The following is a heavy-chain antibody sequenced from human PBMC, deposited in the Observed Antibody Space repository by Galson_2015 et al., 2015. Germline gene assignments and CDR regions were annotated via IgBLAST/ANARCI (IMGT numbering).Heavy chain of an antibody. V-gene: IGHV4-34*01. CDR1: GGSFSGYY. CDR3: ARGPFGYSYWYFDL. Sequence: LSLTCAVYGGSFSGYYWSWIRQPPGKGLEWIGEINHSGSTNYNPSLKSRVTISVDTSKNQFSLKLSSVTAADTAVYYCARGPFGYSYWYFDLWGRGTLVTVSS. D-gene: IGHD6-13*01. CDR2: INHSGST. J-gene: IGHJ2*01.